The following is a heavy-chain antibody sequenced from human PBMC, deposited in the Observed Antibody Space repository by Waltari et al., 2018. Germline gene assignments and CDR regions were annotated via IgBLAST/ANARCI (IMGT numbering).Heavy chain of an antibody. CDR2: IYYSGST. CDR1: GGSISSYY. D-gene: IGHD5-12*01. Sequence: QVQLQESGPGLVKPSETLSLTCTVSGGSISSYYWSWIRQPPEKGLEWIGYIYYSGSTNYNPSLKSRVTISVDTSKNQFSLKLSSVTAADTAVYYCARVSGRLGACFDYWGQGTLVTVSS. J-gene: IGHJ4*02. V-gene: IGHV4-59*01. CDR3: ARVSGRLGACFDY.